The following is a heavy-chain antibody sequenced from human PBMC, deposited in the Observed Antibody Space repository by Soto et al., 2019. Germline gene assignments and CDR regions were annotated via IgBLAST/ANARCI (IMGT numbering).Heavy chain of an antibody. J-gene: IGHJ6*02. D-gene: IGHD2-15*01. CDR3: ARDKRYCSGGSCYSDYYYGMDV. Sequence: ASVQVSCKSSGSTFTSYGIIWVLQAPGQGLDWMGWISAYNGNTNYAQKLQGRVTMTTDTSTSTAYMELRSLRSDDTAVYYCARDKRYCSGGSCYSDYYYGMDVWGQGTTVTVSS. CDR1: GSTFTSYG. V-gene: IGHV1-18*01. CDR2: ISAYNGNT.